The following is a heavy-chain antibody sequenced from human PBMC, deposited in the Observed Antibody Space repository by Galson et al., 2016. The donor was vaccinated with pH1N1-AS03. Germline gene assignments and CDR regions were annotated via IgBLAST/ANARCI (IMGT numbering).Heavy chain of an antibody. CDR1: GFTISKYG. V-gene: IGHV3-33*01. CDR3: VIDDDSSGYYPDS. D-gene: IGHD3-22*01. Sequence: SLRLPCAASGFTISKYGMHWVRQAPGKGLEWMAIIWNDGGTTHYADTVKGRFTISSDNSKNTRYLQMNSLKGEDTAVYYCVIDDDSSGYYPDSWGRGTLVTVAS. CDR2: IWNDGGTT. J-gene: IGHJ4*02.